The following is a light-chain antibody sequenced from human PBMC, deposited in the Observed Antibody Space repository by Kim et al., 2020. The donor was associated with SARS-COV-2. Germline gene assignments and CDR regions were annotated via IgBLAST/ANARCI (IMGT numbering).Light chain of an antibody. CDR2: EDN. CDR1: SGSIASNN. CDR3: QSYDSSNSNCV. V-gene: IGLV6-57*04. Sequence: NFMLTQPHSVSESPGKTVTISCTRSSGSIASNNVQWYQQRPGSAPTTVIYEDNQRPSGVPDRFSGSIDSSSNSASLTISGLKTEDEADYYCQSYDSSNSNCVFSGGTQLTVL. J-gene: IGLJ3*02.